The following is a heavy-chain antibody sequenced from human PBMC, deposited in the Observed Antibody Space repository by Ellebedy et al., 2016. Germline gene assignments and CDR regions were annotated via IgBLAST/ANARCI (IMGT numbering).Heavy chain of an antibody. Sequence: GGSLRLSCAASGFTFSSYAMSWVRQAPGKGLEWVSAISGSGGSTYYADSVKGRFTISRDNSKNTLYLQMNSLRAEDTAVYYCAKDWGYGSGSYGFHFDYWGQGTLVTVSS. V-gene: IGHV3-23*01. D-gene: IGHD3-10*01. CDR3: AKDWGYGSGSYGFHFDY. J-gene: IGHJ4*02. CDR1: GFTFSSYA. CDR2: ISGSGGST.